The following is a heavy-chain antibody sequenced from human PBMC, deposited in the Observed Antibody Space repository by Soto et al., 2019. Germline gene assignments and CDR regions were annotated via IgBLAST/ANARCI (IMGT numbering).Heavy chain of an antibody. J-gene: IGHJ5*02. CDR2: ISSNSAYI. CDR3: TRDASRDSSARGWFDP. Sequence: GGSLRLSCAASGFSFRSFTMNWVRQAPGKGLEWVSTISSNSAYIYYTDALRRRFTISRDNAKNSRHLRMTSLRAEDTAVYYCTRDASRDSSARGWFDPWGPGTLFTVSS. CDR1: GFSFRSFT. V-gene: IGHV3-21*01. D-gene: IGHD6-13*01.